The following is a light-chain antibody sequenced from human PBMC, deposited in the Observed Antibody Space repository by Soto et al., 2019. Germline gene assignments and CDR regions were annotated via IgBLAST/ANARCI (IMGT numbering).Light chain of an antibody. J-gene: IGKJ1*01. V-gene: IGKV1-6*01. CDR2: AAS. CDR3: QQRSNWPLT. CDR1: QAIRSA. Sequence: AIQLTQSPSSLSASVGDRVTITCRASQAIRSALGWYQQKPGKVPKLLIYAASTLQSGVPSRFSGSGSGTDFTLTISSLEPEDFAVYYCQQRSNWPLTFGQGTKVDIK.